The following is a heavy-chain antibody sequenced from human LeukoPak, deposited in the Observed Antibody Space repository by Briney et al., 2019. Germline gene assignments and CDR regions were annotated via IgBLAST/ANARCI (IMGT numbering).Heavy chain of an antibody. V-gene: IGHV1-24*01. CDR1: GYTLTELS. CDR3: ATVQWELLGYYYYYGMDV. D-gene: IGHD1-26*01. Sequence: ASVKVSCKVSGYTLTELSMHWVRQAPGKGLEWMGGFDPEDGETIYAQKFQGGVTMTEDTSTDTAYMELSSLRSEDTAVYYYATVQWELLGYYYYYGMDVWGQGTTVTVSS. J-gene: IGHJ6*02. CDR2: FDPEDGET.